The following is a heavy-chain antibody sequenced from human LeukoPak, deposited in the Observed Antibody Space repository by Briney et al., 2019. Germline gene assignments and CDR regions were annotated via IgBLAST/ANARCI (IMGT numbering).Heavy chain of an antibody. J-gene: IGHJ3*02. CDR2: INPNSGGT. Sequence: ASVKVSCKASGYIFSDYYIHWVRQAPRQGLEWMGWINPNSGGTKYAQKFQGRVTLTRDTSMNTAYMELSRLRSDDTAVYYCARHRGTSDAFDIWGQGTMVTVSS. CDR3: ARHRGTSDAFDI. V-gene: IGHV1-2*02. D-gene: IGHD1-1*01. CDR1: GYIFSDYY.